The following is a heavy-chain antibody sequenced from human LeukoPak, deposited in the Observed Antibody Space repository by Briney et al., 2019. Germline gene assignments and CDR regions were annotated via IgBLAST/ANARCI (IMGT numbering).Heavy chain of an antibody. CDR1: GFTFSSYW. V-gene: IGHV3-7*01. CDR2: IKRDGSEK. J-gene: IGHJ6*03. D-gene: IGHD3-3*01. CDR3: ARQGSYDPYYYYYMDV. Sequence: GGSLRLSCAASGFTFSSYWMSWVRQTPGKGLEWVANIKRDGSEKYYVDSVKGRFTISRDNAKNSLYLQMNSLRAEDTAVYYCARQGSYDPYYYYYMDVWGKGTTVTVSS.